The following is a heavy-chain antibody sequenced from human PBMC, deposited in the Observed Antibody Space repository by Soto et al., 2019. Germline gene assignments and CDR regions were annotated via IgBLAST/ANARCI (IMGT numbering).Heavy chain of an antibody. J-gene: IGHJ4*02. D-gene: IGHD2-2*01. CDR1: GFTFSSYA. CDR3: AKEYLPRGSFDY. V-gene: IGHV3-23*01. CDR2: ISGSGGST. Sequence: EVQLLESGGGLVQPGGSLRLSCAASGFTFSSYAMSWVRQAPGKGLEWVSAISGSGGSTYYADSVEGRFTISRDNPKNSLYLQMNSLRGEDTAVYYCAKEYLPRGSFDYWGQGTLVTVSS.